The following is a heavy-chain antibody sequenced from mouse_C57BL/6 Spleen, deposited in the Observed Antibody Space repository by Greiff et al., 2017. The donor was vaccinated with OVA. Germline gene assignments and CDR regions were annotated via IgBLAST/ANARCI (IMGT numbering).Heavy chain of an antibody. D-gene: IGHD3-3*01. CDR1: GYSITSGYY. V-gene: IGHV3-6*01. J-gene: IGHJ2*01. CDR3: ASGGDFFDY. CDR2: ISYDGSN. Sequence: EVQLVESGPGLVKPSQSLSLTCSVTGYSITSGYYWNWIRQFPGNKLEWMGYISYDGSNNYNPSLKNRISITRDTSKNQFFLKLNSVTTEDTATYDCASGGDFFDYWGQGTTLTVSS.